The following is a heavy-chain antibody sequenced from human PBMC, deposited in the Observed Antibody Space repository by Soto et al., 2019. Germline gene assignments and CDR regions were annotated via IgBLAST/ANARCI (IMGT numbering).Heavy chain of an antibody. CDR1: GYTFTNHA. Sequence: QVQLVQSGAEEKKPGASVKVSCKASGYTFTNHAIHWVRQAPGQGLEWMGWITAGKGDTKYPQRFQGRVTITRDTSASTAYMELSSLRSEDTAVYYCARNILGGTTDYWGPGTLVTVSS. V-gene: IGHV1-3*05. CDR3: ARNILGGTTDY. CDR2: ITAGKGDT. J-gene: IGHJ4*02. D-gene: IGHD1-7*01.